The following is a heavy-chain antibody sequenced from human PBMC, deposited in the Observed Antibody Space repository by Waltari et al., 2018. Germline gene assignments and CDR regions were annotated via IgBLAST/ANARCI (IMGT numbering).Heavy chain of an antibody. CDR3: ARDRGMAGTGGEYY. V-gene: IGHV7-4-1*02. D-gene: IGHD6-19*01. J-gene: IGHJ4*02. CDR1: GYTFTSYA. CDR2: INTNTGNP. Sequence: QVQLVQSGSELKKPGASVKVSCKASGYTFTSYAMNWVRQAPGQGLEWMGWINTNTGNPTCAQGFTGRFVFSLEPSVRPAYLQVSSLNARDTAGYYCARDRGMAGTGGEYYGGRGTVVTVSS.